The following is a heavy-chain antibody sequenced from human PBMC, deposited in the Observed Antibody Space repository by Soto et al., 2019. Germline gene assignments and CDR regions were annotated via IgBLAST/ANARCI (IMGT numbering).Heavy chain of an antibody. V-gene: IGHV3-33*01. J-gene: IGHJ4*02. D-gene: IGHD6-19*01. CDR3: ARDWSRIAVAGTSLLWLGY. CDR2: IWYDGSNK. Sequence: GGSLRLSCAASGFTFSSYGMHWVRQAPGKGLEWVAVIWYDGSNKYYADSVKGRFTISRDNSKNTLYLQMNSLRAEDTAVYYCARDWSRIAVAGTSLLWLGYWGQGTLVTVSS. CDR1: GFTFSSYG.